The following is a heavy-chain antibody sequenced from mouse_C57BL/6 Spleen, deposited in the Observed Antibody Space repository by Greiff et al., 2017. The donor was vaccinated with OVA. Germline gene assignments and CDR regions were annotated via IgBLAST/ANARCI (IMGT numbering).Heavy chain of an antibody. Sequence: EVKLQESGPGLVKPSQSLSLTCSVTGYSITSGYYWNWIRQFPGNKLAWMGYISYDGSNNYNPSLKNRISITRDTSKNQFFLKLNSVTTEDTATYYCAKSYDYGEGYYARDYWGQGTSVTVSS. CDR1: GYSITSGYY. D-gene: IGHD2-4*01. V-gene: IGHV3-6*01. J-gene: IGHJ4*01. CDR3: AKSYDYGEGYYARDY. CDR2: ISYDGSN.